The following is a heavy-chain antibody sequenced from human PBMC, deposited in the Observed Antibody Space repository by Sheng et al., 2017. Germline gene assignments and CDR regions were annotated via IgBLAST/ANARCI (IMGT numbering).Heavy chain of an antibody. CDR2: ISYEGSDK. V-gene: IGHV3-30-3*01. Sequence: QVQLVESGGGVAQPGWSLRLSCVASGFSFSIYAMHWVRQVPGKGLEWVTAISYEGSDKYYTDSVKGRFTISRDNSMNTLYLQMNSMRPEDTAVYYCARGGYCSGGSCYSNAFDIWGQGTMVTVSS. D-gene: IGHD2-15*01. CDR1: GFSFSIYA. J-gene: IGHJ3*02. CDR3: ARGGYCSGGSCYSNAFDI.